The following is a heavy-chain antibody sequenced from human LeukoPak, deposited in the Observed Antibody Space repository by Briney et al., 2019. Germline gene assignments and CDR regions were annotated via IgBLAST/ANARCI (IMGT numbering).Heavy chain of an antibody. CDR1: GFTFSDYY. CDR2: ISSSGSTI. Sequence: GGSLRLSCAASGFTFSDYYMSWIRQAPGKGLEWVSYISSSGSTIYYADSVKGRFTISRDNAKNSLYLQMNSLRAEDPAVYYCASLGPNYYFDYWGQGTLVTVSS. V-gene: IGHV3-11*01. CDR3: ASLGPNYYFDY. J-gene: IGHJ4*02.